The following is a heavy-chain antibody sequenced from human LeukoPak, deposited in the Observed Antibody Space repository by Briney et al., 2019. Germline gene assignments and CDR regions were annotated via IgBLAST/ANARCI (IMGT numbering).Heavy chain of an antibody. V-gene: IGHV3-30*04. CDR2: ISYDGSNK. CDR3: ARDRSGYYDNSGYYYDANAFDI. D-gene: IGHD3-22*01. J-gene: IGHJ3*02. CDR1: GFTFSSYA. Sequence: PGGSLRLSCAASGFTFSSYAMHWVRQAPGKGLEWVAVISYDGSNKYYADSVKGRFTISRDNSKNTLYLQMNSLRAEDTAVYFCARDRSGYYDNSGYYYDANAFDIWGQGTMVTVSS.